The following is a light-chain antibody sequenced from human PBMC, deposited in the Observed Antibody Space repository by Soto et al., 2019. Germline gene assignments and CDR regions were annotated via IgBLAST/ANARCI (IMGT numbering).Light chain of an antibody. CDR2: YDS. CDR3: QVWDSSSDHPNVV. J-gene: IGLJ2*01. CDR1: NIGSKS. V-gene: IGLV3-21*04. Sequence: SYELTQPPSVSVAPGKTVRITCGGNNIGSKSVHWYQQKPGQAPVLVIYYDSDRPSGIPERFSGSNSGNTATLTISRVEAGDEDDYYCQVWDSSSDHPNVVFGGGTKVTVL.